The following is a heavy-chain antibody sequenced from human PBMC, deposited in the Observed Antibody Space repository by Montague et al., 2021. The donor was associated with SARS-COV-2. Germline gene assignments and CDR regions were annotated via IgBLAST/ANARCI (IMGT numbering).Heavy chain of an antibody. CDR1: GGSLSGYH. J-gene: IGHJ4*02. CDR3: ARGLIDITMMVVVFTGASLYFDY. V-gene: IGHV4-34*01. CDR2: IGPSGST. Sequence: SETLSLTCGVSGGSLSGYHWSWIRQPPGKGLEWIWEIGPSGSTNYNPSLKSRVIISLDTSKNQFSLKLSSVTAADTAVYYCARGLIDITMMVVVFTGASLYFDYWGQGILVTVSS. D-gene: IGHD3-22*01.